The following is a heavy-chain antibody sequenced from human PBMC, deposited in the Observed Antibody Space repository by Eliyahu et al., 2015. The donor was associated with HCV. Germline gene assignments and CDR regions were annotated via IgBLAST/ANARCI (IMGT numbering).Heavy chain of an antibody. Sequence: EVQLVESGGGVAQPGESLRLSCEASGFIFKIYWMYWVRQAPGKGLEWVASINPDGTEESYVDSVRGRFTISRDNAKNSVVLQMNSLRDDDTAVYFCARDGGVSPTRGLWGQGTLVTVSS. CDR1: GFIFKIYW. V-gene: IGHV3-7*03. CDR3: ARDGGVSPTRGL. D-gene: IGHD2-8*02. J-gene: IGHJ4*02. CDR2: INPDGTEE.